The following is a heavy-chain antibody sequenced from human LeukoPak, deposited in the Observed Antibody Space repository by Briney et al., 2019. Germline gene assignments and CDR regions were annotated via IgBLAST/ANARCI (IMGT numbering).Heavy chain of an antibody. Sequence: SETLSLTCAVYGGSFSGYYWSWIRQPPGKGLEWIGRIYTSGSTNYNPSLKSRVTISVDTSKNQFSLKLSSVTAADTAVYYCARVKLGYCSSTSCYGYFDYWGQGTLVTVSS. CDR1: GGSFSGYY. J-gene: IGHJ4*02. CDR3: ARVKLGYCSSTSCYGYFDY. V-gene: IGHV4-4*08. CDR2: IYTSGST. D-gene: IGHD2-2*01.